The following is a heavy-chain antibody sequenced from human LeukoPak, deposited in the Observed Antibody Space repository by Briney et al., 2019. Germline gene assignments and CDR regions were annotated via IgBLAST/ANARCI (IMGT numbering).Heavy chain of an antibody. J-gene: IGHJ4*02. CDR1: GFTFSSYA. D-gene: IGHD3-9*01. CDR3: AKDLPTRYFDWLFPSIDY. V-gene: IGHV3-23*01. CDR2: ISGSGGST. Sequence: GGSLRLSCAASGFTFSSYAMSWVSQAPGKGLEWVSSISGSGGSTYYADSVKGRFTISRDNSKNTLYLQMNSLRAEDTAVYYCAKDLPTRYFDWLFPSIDYWGQGTLVTVSS.